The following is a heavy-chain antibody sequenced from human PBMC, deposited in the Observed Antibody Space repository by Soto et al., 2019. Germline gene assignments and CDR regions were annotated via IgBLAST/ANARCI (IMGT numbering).Heavy chain of an antibody. V-gene: IGHV3-23*01. CDR1: GFTFSNYA. CDR2: ISGSGGST. J-gene: IGHJ6*02. Sequence: GGSLRLSCAASGFTFSNYAISWVRQAPGKGLEWVSSISGSGGSTYYADSVKGRFTISRDNSKNTLYLQMNSLRAEDSAVYYCARVYPGSGWPYHYYGMDVWGQGTTVTVSS. CDR3: ARVYPGSGWPYHYYGMDV. D-gene: IGHD6-19*01.